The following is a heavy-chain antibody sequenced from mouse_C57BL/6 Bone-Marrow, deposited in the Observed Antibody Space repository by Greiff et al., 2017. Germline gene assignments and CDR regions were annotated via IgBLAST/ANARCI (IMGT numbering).Heavy chain of an antibody. V-gene: IGHV1-72*01. J-gene: IGHJ3*01. CDR3: ASPGDPFAY. CDR2: IDPNSGGT. D-gene: IGHD3-3*01. CDR1: GYTFTSYW. Sequence: QVQLQQPGAELVKPGASVKLSCKASGYTFTSYWMHWVKQRPGRGLEWIGRIDPNSGGTKYTEKFKSKATLTVDKPSSTAYMQLSSLTTEDSAVYYCASPGDPFAYWGQGTLVTVSA.